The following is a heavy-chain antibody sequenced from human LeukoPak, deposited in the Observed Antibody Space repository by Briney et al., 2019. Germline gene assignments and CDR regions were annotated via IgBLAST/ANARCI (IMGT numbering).Heavy chain of an antibody. Sequence: SETLSLTCTVSGGSISSSSYYWGWIRQPPGKGLEWIGSIYYSGSTYYNPSLKSRVTISVDTSKNQFSLKLSSVTAADTAVYYCARVTTMVRGGRGYYFDYWGQGTLVTVSS. CDR2: IYYSGST. CDR3: ARVTTMVRGGRGYYFDY. V-gene: IGHV4-39*07. D-gene: IGHD3-10*01. J-gene: IGHJ4*02. CDR1: GGSISSSSYY.